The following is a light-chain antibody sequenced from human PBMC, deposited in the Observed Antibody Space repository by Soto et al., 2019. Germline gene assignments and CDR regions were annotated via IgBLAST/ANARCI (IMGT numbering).Light chain of an antibody. V-gene: IGLV2-11*01. CDR3: CSYVGRYSWV. J-gene: IGLJ3*02. CDR2: DVS. Sequence: QSALTQPRSVSGSPGQSVTISCTGTSSDVGAYKYVSWYQQHPGKAPKLMIYDVSERPSGVPDRFSGSKSGNTASLTISGLQVEDEAEYYCCSYVGRYSWVFGGGTKLT. CDR1: SSDVGAYKY.